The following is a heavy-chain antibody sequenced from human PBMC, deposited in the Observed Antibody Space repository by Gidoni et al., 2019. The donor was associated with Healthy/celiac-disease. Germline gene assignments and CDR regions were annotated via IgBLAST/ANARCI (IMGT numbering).Heavy chain of an antibody. D-gene: IGHD3-3*01. J-gene: IGHJ4*02. CDR3: ARSAYYDFWSALDY. CDR1: GFPFSSYS. Sequence: EVQLVESGGGLVQPGGSLRLSCAASGFPFSSYSMNWVRQAPGKGLEWVSYISSSSSTIYYADSVKGRFTISRDNAKNSLYLQMNSLRDEDTAVYYCARSAYYDFWSALDYWGQGTLVTVSS. V-gene: IGHV3-48*02. CDR2: ISSSSSTI.